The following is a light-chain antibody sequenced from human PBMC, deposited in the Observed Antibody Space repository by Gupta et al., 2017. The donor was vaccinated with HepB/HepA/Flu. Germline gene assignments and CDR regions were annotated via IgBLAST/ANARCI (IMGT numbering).Light chain of an antibody. Sequence: QSVLTQPPSVSGTPGQRVTISCSGSSSNIGDNTVNWYQHPPGPAPKLRIHYNNQRPPGVPDRCSGSKSGASASLAIIGPQDEDEGKYYGASWSDGHLGVFGGGTKLTVL. V-gene: IGLV1-44*01. CDR2: YNN. CDR1: SSNIGDNT. CDR3: ASWSDGHLGV. J-gene: IGLJ3*02.